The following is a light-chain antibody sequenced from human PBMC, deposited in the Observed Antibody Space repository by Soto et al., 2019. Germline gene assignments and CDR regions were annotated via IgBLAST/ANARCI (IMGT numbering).Light chain of an antibody. CDR1: QYVGTR. CDR3: QQYGSSSWT. V-gene: IGKV3-20*01. J-gene: IGKJ1*01. CDR2: YTS. Sequence: EIVLTQSPGTLSLSPGERATLSCRASQYVGTRLAWYQHKPGQAPRLLIYYTSNRATGIPARFSGSGSGTDFTLTISRLEPEDFAVYYCQQYGSSSWTFGQGTEVDIK.